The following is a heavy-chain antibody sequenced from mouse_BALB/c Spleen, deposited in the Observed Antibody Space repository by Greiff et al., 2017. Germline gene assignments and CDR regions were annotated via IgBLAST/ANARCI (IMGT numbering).Heavy chain of an antibody. V-gene: IGHV1-87*01. D-gene: IGHD2-3*01. CDR1: GYTFTSYW. Sequence: VKLMESGAELARPGASVKLSCKASGYTFTSYWMQWVKQRPGQGLEWIGAIYPGDGDTRYTQKFKGKATLTADKSSSTAYMQLSSLASEDSAVYYCARDDGYFWYFDVWGAGTTVTVSS. J-gene: IGHJ1*01. CDR3: ARDDGYFWYFDV. CDR2: IYPGDGDT.